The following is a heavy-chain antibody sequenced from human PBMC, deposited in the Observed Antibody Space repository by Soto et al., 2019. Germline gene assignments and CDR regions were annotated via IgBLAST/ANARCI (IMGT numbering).Heavy chain of an antibody. Sequence: PSETLSLTCTVSGGSISSGDYYWSWIRQPPGKGLEWIGYIYYSGSTYYNPSLKSRVTISVDTSKNQFSLKLSSVTAPDTAVYYCARADTAMAQGDYWGQGTLVTVSS. CDR2: IYYSGST. CDR3: ARADTAMAQGDY. V-gene: IGHV4-30-4*01. D-gene: IGHD5-18*01. CDR1: GGSISSGDYY. J-gene: IGHJ4*02.